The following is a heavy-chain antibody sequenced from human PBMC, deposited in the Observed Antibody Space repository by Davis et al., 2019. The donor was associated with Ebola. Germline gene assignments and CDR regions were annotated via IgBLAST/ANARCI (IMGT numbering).Heavy chain of an antibody. CDR3: ARKTFFQH. CDR1: GFIFRNYV. V-gene: IGHV3-23*01. J-gene: IGHJ1*01. Sequence: GGSLRLSCETSGFIFRNYVMSWVHQAPGKGLEWVSTFGTGGDTYYADSVKGRFTISRDNSKNTLYLQMNSLRAEDTAVYYCARKTFFQHWGQGTLVTVSS. CDR2: FGTGGDT.